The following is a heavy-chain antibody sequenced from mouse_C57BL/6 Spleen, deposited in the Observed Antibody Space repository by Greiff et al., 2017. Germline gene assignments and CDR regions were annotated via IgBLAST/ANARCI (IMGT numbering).Heavy chain of an antibody. J-gene: IGHJ2*01. CDR2: ISYDGSN. D-gene: IGHD2-3*01. CDR3: ASLSGYYTY. CDR1: GYSITSGYY. Sequence: EVKLMESGPGLVKPSQSLSLTCSVTGYSITSGYYWNWIRQFPGNKLEWMGYISYDGSNNYNPSLKNRISITRDTSKNQFFLKLNSVTTEDTATYYCASLSGYYTYWGQGTTLTVSS. V-gene: IGHV3-6*01.